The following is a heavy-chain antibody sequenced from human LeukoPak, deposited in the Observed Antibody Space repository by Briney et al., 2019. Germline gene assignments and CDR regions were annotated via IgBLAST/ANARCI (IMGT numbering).Heavy chain of an antibody. J-gene: IGHJ4*02. CDR1: GDSITSDY. D-gene: IGHD3-16*01. CDR3: AREVWGTTPSSPQFDY. V-gene: IGHV4-4*07. CDR2: IYSTGST. Sequence: SETLSLTCTVSGDSITSDYWSWIRRPAGRGLEWIGRIYSTGSTNYNPSLKSRVTISVDTSKNQFSLKLSSVTAADMAVYYCAREVWGTTPSSPQFDYWGQGTLVTVSS.